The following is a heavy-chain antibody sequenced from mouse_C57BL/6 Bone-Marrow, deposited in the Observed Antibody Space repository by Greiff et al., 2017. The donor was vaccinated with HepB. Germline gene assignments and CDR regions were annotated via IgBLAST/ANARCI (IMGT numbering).Heavy chain of an antibody. CDR3: TTPTVVARGGYFDV. J-gene: IGHJ1*03. CDR1: GYTFTDYE. Sequence: ESGAELVRPGASVTLSCKASGYTFTDYEMHWVKQTPVHGLEWIGAIDPETGGTAYNQKFKGKAILTADKSSSTAYMELRSLTSEDSAVYYCTTPTVVARGGYFDVWGTGTTVTVSS. V-gene: IGHV1-15*01. CDR2: IDPETGGT. D-gene: IGHD1-1*01.